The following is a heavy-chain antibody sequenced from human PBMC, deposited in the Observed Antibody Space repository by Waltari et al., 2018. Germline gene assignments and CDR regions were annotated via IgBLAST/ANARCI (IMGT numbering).Heavy chain of an antibody. CDR1: GGTFSSYA. D-gene: IGHD6-13*01. CDR2: IIPIFGTA. Sequence: QVQLVQSGAVVKKPGSSVKVSCRASGGTFSSYAFSWELQVPGQGLEWMGGIIPIFGTANYAQKFQGRVTITADESTSTAYMELSSLRSEDTAVYYCARSVGYSSSPHWFDPWGQGTLVTVSS. CDR3: ARSVGYSSSPHWFDP. J-gene: IGHJ5*02. V-gene: IGHV1-69*01.